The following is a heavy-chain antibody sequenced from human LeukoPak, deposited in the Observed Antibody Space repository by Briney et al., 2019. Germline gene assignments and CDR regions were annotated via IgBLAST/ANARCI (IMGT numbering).Heavy chain of an antibody. CDR1: GFTFSYYG. CDR3: ARDDCSSTTCYAY. J-gene: IGHJ4*02. Sequence: PGGSLRLSCAASGFTFSYYGMHWVRQAPGKGLEWVAGIRYDGSNQYYADSVKGRFTISRDNPRNTLYLQMNSLRAEDTAVYYCARDDCSSTTCYAYWGQGTLVIVSS. D-gene: IGHD2-2*01. V-gene: IGHV3-33*01. CDR2: IRYDGSNQ.